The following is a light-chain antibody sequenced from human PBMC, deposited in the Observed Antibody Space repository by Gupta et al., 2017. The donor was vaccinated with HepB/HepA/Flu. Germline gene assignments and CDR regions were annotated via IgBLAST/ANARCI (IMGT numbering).Light chain of an antibody. CDR3: QQYGSSPRT. V-gene: IGKV3-20*01. J-gene: IGKJ1*01. CDR2: GAS. Sequence: LSPGERATLSCRASQSVSSSYLAWYQQKPGQAPRLLIYGASNRATGIPDRFSGSGSGTDFTLTISRLEPEDFAVYYCQQYGSSPRTFGQGTKVEIK. CDR1: QSVSSSY.